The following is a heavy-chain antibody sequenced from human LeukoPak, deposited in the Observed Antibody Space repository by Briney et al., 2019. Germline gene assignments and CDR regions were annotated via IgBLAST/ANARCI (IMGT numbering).Heavy chain of an antibody. Sequence: ASVKVSCKASGYTFTGYYMHWVRQAPGQGLEWMGWINPNSGGTNYAQKFRGRVTMTRDTSISTAYMELSRLRSDDTAVYYCARASEGAVAGSLDYWGQGTLVTVSS. CDR3: ARASEGAVAGSLDY. CDR1: GYTFTGYY. J-gene: IGHJ4*02. CDR2: INPNSGGT. D-gene: IGHD6-19*01. V-gene: IGHV1-2*02.